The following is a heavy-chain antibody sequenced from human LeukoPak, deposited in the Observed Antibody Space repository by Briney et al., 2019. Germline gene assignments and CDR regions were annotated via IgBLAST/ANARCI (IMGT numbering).Heavy chain of an antibody. CDR1: GFTFDDYG. V-gene: IGHV3-20*01. J-gene: IGHJ4*02. CDR3: ARGSNWNYYYFDY. Sequence: GGPLRLSCAASGFTFDDYGMSWVRQAPGKGLEWVSGINWNGGSTGYADSVKGRFTISRDNAKNSLYLQMNSLRAEDTALYHCARGSNWNYYYFDYWGQGTLVTVSS. CDR2: INWNGGST. D-gene: IGHD1-7*01.